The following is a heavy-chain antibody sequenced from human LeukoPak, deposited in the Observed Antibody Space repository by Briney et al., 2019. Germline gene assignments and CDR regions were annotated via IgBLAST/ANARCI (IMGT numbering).Heavy chain of an antibody. Sequence: SSETLSLTCTVSGGSISSYYWSWIRQPPGKGLEWIGYIYYSGSTNYNPSLKSRVTISVDTSKNQFSLKLSSVTTADTAVYYCARHLWFGEFKNWFDPWGQGTLVTVSS. CDR1: GGSISSYY. CDR2: IYYSGST. J-gene: IGHJ5*02. D-gene: IGHD3-10*01. V-gene: IGHV4-59*08. CDR3: ARHLWFGEFKNWFDP.